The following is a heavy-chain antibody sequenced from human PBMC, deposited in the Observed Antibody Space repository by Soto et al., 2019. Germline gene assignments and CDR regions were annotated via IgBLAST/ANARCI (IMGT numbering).Heavy chain of an antibody. CDR1: GFTFSSYS. Sequence: GGSLRLSCAASGFTFSSYSMNWVRQAPGKGLEWVSSISSSSSYIYYADSVKGRFTISRDNAKNSLYLQMNSLRAEDTAVYYCARDGGITGYYYYYMDVWGKGTTVTVSS. J-gene: IGHJ6*03. CDR3: ARDGGITGYYYYYMDV. D-gene: IGHD3-16*01. V-gene: IGHV3-21*01. CDR2: ISSSSSYI.